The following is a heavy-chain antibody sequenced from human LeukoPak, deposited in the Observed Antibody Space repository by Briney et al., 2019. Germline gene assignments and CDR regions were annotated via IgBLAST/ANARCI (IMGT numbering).Heavy chain of an antibody. J-gene: IGHJ4*02. CDR2: IRSKANSYAT. CDR1: GFTFSGSA. D-gene: IGHD3-3*01. V-gene: IGHV3-73*01. Sequence: TGGSLRLSCAASGFTFSGSAMHWVRQASGKGLEWVGRIRSKANSYATAYAASVKGRFTISRDDSKNTLYLQMNSLKTEDTAVYYCTTAKQRFLEWLLYYFDYWGQGTLVTVSS. CDR3: TTAKQRFLEWLLYYFDY.